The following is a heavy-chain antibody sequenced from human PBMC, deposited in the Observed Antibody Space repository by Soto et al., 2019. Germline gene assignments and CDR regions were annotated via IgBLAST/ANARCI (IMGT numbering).Heavy chain of an antibody. CDR3: AKFSAYYYDNSGANFDY. CDR2: IWYDGSNK. D-gene: IGHD3-22*01. CDR1: GFTCSSYG. Sequence: VGSLRLSWAASGFTCSSYGMRWVRQAPGKGLEWVALIWYDGSNKYYADSVKGRFIISRDNSKNTLFLQMSSLRAEDTAIYYCAKFSAYYYDNSGANFDYWGQGTLVTVSS. V-gene: IGHV3-33*06. J-gene: IGHJ4*02.